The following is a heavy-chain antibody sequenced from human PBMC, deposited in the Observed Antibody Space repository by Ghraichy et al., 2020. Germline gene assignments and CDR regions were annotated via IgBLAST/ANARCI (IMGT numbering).Heavy chain of an antibody. CDR3: ARDSVDTAMVTLVDY. V-gene: IGHV3-30*04. CDR2: ISYDGSNK. J-gene: IGHJ4*02. Sequence: GQSLNISCAASGFTFSSYAMHWVRQAPGKGLEWVAVISYDGSNKYYADSVKGRFTISRDNSKNTLYLQMNSLRAEDTAVYYCARDSVDTAMVTLVDYWGQGTLVTVSS. D-gene: IGHD5-18*01. CDR1: GFTFSSYA.